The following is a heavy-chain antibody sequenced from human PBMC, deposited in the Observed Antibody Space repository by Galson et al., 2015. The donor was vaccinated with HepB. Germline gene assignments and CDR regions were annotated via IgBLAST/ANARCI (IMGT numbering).Heavy chain of an antibody. J-gene: IGHJ5*02. CDR1: GGSFSRYG. CDR3: AIVLSPRGGTFTSNGWFDP. CDR2: IIPIFGTA. V-gene: IGHV1-69*13. D-gene: IGHD2-8*01. Sequence: SVKVSCKASGGSFSRYGVSWVRQAPGQGHEWMGGIIPIFGTAKYAQKFQGRVKISADESTTTAYMELSSLRSEDTAVYYCAIVLSPRGGTFTSNGWFDPWGQGTLVIVSS.